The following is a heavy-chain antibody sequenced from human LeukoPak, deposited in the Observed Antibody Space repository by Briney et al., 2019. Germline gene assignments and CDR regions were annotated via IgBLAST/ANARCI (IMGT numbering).Heavy chain of an antibody. J-gene: IGHJ1*01. V-gene: IGHV3-15*01. D-gene: IGHD3-22*01. CDR2: IKTKTDGGTI. CDR3: TTDEYYYDSSGYSEYFQH. Sequence: GSLRLSCAASGFTFSDYAMHWVRQAPGKGLEWVGRIKTKTDGGTIDYAAPVKGRFTISRDDSEDTLYLQLDSLRTEDTAVYYCTTDEYYYDSSGYSEYFQHWGQGTLVTVSS. CDR1: GFTFSDYA.